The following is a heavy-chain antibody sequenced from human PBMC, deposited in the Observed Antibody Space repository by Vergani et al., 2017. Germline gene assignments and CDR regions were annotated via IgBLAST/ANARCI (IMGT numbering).Heavy chain of an antibody. CDR3: ARYSGGYVWGSYETWFDP. D-gene: IGHD3-16*01. CDR1: GYSISSGYY. J-gene: IGHJ5*02. Sequence: QVQLQESGPGLVKPSETLSLTCTVSGYSISSGYYWGWFRLPPGKGLVWIWSIYHSVSTYYNPSLKSRVTISVDTSKNQVSLRLSSVTAADTAVYYCARYSGGYVWGSYETWFDPWGQGTLVTVSS. CDR2: IYHSVST. V-gene: IGHV4-38-2*02.